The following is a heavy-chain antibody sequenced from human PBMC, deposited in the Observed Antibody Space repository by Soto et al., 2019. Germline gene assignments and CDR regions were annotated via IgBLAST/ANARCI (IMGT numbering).Heavy chain of an antibody. D-gene: IGHD6-19*01. J-gene: IGHJ4*02. V-gene: IGHV4-34*01. CDR3: VRGQWLPRGEY. CDR2: INHSGST. Sequence: WTWIRQPPGKGLEWIGEINHSGSTNYNPSLKSRVTLSADTSENQFSLRLTSVTAEDTAIYYCVRGQWLPRGEYWGQGTLVTVSS.